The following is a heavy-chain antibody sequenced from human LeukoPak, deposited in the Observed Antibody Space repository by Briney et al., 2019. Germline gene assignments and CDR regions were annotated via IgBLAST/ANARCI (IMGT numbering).Heavy chain of an antibody. CDR3: ATKAVPRPRLYDAFDF. CDR1: GFTFNTYG. CDR2: IRYDGSNE. V-gene: IGHV3-30*02. D-gene: IGHD2-2*02. J-gene: IGHJ3*01. Sequence: GGSLRLSCAASGFTFNTYGMHWVRQAPGKGLEWVAFIRYDGSNEYYADSVKGRFTISRDNSKNTLYLQLHSLRADDTAVYYCATKAVPRPRLYDAFDFWGQGTVVTVSS.